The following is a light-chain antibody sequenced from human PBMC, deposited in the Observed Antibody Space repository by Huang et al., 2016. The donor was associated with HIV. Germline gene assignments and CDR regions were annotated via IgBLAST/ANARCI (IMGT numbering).Light chain of an antibody. CDR1: QSILHTNAFNY. V-gene: IGKV2-28*01. CDR3: REALKTPYT. CDR2: LGS. J-gene: IGKJ2*01. Sequence: DIVMIQSPLSLPVTPGEPASISCRSSQSILHTNAFNYLDWYLQKPGQSTQRLIYLGSSRASGGPDRFSGGGSGTRFSLNISRVEAEDAGIYYCREALKTPYTFGQGTKLEIK.